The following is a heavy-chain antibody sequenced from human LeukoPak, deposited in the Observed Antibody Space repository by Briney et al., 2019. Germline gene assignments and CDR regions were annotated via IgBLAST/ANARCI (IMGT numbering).Heavy chain of an antibody. J-gene: IGHJ6*03. V-gene: IGHV3-30*03. CDR3: ARTTEGGYTYDYFYYYYMDV. D-gene: IGHD5-18*01. CDR2: ISYDGSNK. Sequence: GGSLRLSCAASGFTFSSHGMNWVRQAPGKGLEWVAVISYDGSNKYYADSVKGRFTISRDNSKNTLYLQMNSLRAEDTAVYYCARTTEGGYTYDYFYYYYMDVWGKGTTVTISS. CDR1: GFTFSSHG.